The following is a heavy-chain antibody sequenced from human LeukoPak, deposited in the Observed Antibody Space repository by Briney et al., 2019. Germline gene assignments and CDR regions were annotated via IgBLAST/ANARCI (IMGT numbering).Heavy chain of an antibody. CDR2: IRNVGNDK. J-gene: IGHJ4*02. Sequence: PGGSLRLSCAASGFTFDCCGMHWVRQAPGKGLEWVAFIRNVGNDKYYADSVKGRFTISRDNSKNTLYLQMNSLRAEDTAVYYCAKTPWTNYGSFDYWGQGTLVTVSS. CDR1: GFTFDCCG. D-gene: IGHD3-10*01. CDR3: AKTPWTNYGSFDY. V-gene: IGHV3-30*02.